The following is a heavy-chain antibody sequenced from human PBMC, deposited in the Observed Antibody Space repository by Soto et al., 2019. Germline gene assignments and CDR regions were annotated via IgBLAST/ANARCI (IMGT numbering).Heavy chain of an antibody. CDR1: GYSFTSYL. D-gene: IGHD3-16*01. V-gene: IGHV5-51*01. J-gene: IGHJ5*02. CDR3: ARSPLLGLGGNWFDP. CDR2: IYPGDSDT. Sequence: GESLKISCKGSGYSFTSYLIGWVRQMPVKGLEWMGIIYPGDSDTRYSPSFQGQVTISADKSIRTAYLQWSSLKASDTAMYYCARSPLLGLGGNWFDPCGQRTLVAVSS.